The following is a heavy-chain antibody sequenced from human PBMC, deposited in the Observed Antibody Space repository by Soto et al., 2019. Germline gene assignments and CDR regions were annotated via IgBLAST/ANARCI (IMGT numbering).Heavy chain of an antibody. J-gene: IGHJ6*02. D-gene: IGHD6-13*01. V-gene: IGHV1-69*02. CDR3: ARVGIAAAGTPYYYYGMDV. CDR1: GGTFSSYT. CDR2: IIPILGIA. Sequence: QVQLVQSGAEVKKPGSSVKVSCKASGGTFSSYTISWVRQAPGQGLEWMGRIIPILGIANYAQKFQGRVTITADKSTSTAYMELSRLGSEDTAVYYCARVGIAAAGTPYYYYGMDVWGQGTTVTVSS.